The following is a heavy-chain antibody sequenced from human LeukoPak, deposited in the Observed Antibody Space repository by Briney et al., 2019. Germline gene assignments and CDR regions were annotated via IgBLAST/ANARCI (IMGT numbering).Heavy chain of an antibody. J-gene: IGHJ4*02. Sequence: GGSLRLSCAASGFTFSNSAMSWVRQAPGKGLEWVSTLSGSGITTYYADSVKGRFTISRDNSKNTLYLQMNSLRAEDTAVYYCAILAGDSDHDQEPADYWGQGTLVTVSS. CDR1: GFTFSNSA. CDR2: LSGSGITT. V-gene: IGHV3-23*01. CDR3: AILAGDSDHDQEPADY. D-gene: IGHD5-12*01.